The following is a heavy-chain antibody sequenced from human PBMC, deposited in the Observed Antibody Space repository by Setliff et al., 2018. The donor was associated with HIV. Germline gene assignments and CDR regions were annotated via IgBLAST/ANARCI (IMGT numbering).Heavy chain of an antibody. Sequence: PSETLSLTCTVSGASISSGSFFCSWIRQPAGKGLEWIGRIYTSGITNYNPSLKSRVIISVDTSKNQFSLKLSSVTAADTAVHYCVTMTANWFDPWGQGTLVTVSS. D-gene: IGHD2-21*02. CDR1: GASISSGSFF. V-gene: IGHV4-61*02. CDR2: IYTSGIT. CDR3: VTMTANWFDP. J-gene: IGHJ5*02.